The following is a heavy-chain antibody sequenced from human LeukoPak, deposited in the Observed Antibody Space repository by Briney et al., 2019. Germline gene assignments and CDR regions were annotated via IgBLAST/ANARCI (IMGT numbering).Heavy chain of an antibody. J-gene: IGHJ3*02. CDR1: GFTFSSYA. CDR3: GKYLQPSGYPYALDT. V-gene: IGHV3-23*01. CDR2: ISGSADIT. D-gene: IGHD5-12*01. Sequence: PGGSLRLSCSASGFTFSSYAMGWVRQAPVRGLEWVASISGSADITTYADSLKGRFTISRDNSKNTLYLQINSPRDEDTALYYCGKYLQPSGYPYALDTWGQGTMVTVSS.